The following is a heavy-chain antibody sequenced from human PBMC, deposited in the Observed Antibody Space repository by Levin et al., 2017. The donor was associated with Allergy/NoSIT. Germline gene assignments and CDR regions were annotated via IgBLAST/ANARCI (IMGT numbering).Heavy chain of an antibody. V-gene: IGHV3-23*01. CDR2: ISANGFDT. Sequence: GGSLRLSCVASGFPFNLYDMSWVRQAPGKGLEWVSTISANGFDTYYSDSVKGRLIISRDNSKNTVYLQMNSLRAADTAVYYCGSDSVGNPTRRSDYWGQGARVTVSS. D-gene: IGHD4-23*01. J-gene: IGHJ4*02. CDR1: GFPFNLYD. CDR3: GSDSVGNPTRRSDY.